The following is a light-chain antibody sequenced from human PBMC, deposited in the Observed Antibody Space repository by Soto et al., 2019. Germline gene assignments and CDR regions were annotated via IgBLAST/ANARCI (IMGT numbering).Light chain of an antibody. CDR3: SSYTSSSTYV. CDR1: SSDVGGYNY. J-gene: IGLJ1*01. Sequence: VLAQRGAGYESTAQSIAISCTGTSSDVGGYNYVSWYQQHPGKAPKLMIYDVSNRPSGVSNRFSGSKSGNTASLTISGLQAEDEADYYCSSYTSSSTYVFGTGTKVTVL. V-gene: IGLV2-14*01. CDR2: DVS.